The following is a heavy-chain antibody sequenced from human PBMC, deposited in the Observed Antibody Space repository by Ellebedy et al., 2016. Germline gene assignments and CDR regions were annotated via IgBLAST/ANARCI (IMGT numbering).Heavy chain of an antibody. D-gene: IGHD3-16*01. CDR2: INHSGST. V-gene: IGHV4-34*01. Sequence: SETLSLTXAVYGGSFSGYYWSWIRQPQGKGLEWIGEINHSGSTNYNPSLKSRVTISVDTSKNQFSLKLSSVTAADTAVYYCARFGGATTTYYYYYGMDVWGQGTTVTVSS. CDR3: ARFGGATTTYYYYYGMDV. J-gene: IGHJ6*02. CDR1: GGSFSGYY.